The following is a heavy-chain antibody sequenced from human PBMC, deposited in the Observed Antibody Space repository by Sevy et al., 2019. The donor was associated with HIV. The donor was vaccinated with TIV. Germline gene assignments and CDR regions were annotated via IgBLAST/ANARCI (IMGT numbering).Heavy chain of an antibody. CDR2: INHSGST. V-gene: IGHV4-34*01. CDR3: ARGIVVVVAGTYYFDY. CDR1: GGSFSGYY. D-gene: IGHD2-15*01. Sequence: SETLSLTCAVYGGSFSGYYWSWIRQPPGKGLEWIGEINHSGSTNYNPSLKSRVTISVDTSKNQFSLKLSSLTAADTAVYYCARGIVVVVAGTYYFDYWGQGTLVTVSS. J-gene: IGHJ4*02.